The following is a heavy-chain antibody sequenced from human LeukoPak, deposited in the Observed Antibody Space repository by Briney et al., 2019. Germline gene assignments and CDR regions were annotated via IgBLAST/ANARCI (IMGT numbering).Heavy chain of an antibody. Sequence: PGGSLRLSCAASGFTFSNFWMSWVRQAPGKGLEWVANINQDGSEKNYVDSVKGRFTISRDNAKNSLYLHMNSLRAEDTAVYYCARDYGGSSPFDYWGQGTLVTVSS. CDR1: GFTFSNFW. V-gene: IGHV3-7*01. CDR3: ARDYGGSSPFDY. D-gene: IGHD4-23*01. CDR2: INQDGSEK. J-gene: IGHJ4*02.